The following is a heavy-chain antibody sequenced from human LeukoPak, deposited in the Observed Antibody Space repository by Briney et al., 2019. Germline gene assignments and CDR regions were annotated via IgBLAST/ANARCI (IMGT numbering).Heavy chain of an antibody. D-gene: IGHD4-17*01. CDR2: INPAGGST. V-gene: IGHV1-46*01. CDR1: GYTFTSYY. J-gene: IGHJ4*01. CDR3: ARDRVGGDLTGVSLY. Sequence: ASVKVSCKASGYTFTSYYIHWVRQAPGQGLEWMGIINPAGGSTTYAQKFQGSRLTLTRDTSTSTVYMELSSLRSEDTAVYYCARDRVGGDLTGVSLYWGQGTLVTVSS.